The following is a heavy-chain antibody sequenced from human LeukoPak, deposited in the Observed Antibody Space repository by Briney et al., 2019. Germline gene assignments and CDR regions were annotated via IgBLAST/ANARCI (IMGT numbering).Heavy chain of an antibody. CDR2: ISGSGGST. Sequence: GGSLRLSCAASGFTFSSYAMSWVRQAPGKGLEWVSAISGSGGSTYYADSVKGRFTISRDNSKNTLYLQMNSLRAEDTAVYSCAKDQVVVVPAAISYYFDYWGQGTLVTVSS. CDR1: GFTFSSYA. CDR3: AKDQVVVVPAAISYYFDY. V-gene: IGHV3-23*01. D-gene: IGHD2-2*01. J-gene: IGHJ4*02.